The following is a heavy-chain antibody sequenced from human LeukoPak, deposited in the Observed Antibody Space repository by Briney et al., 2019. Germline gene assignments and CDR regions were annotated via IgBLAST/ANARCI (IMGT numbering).Heavy chain of an antibody. J-gene: IGHJ3*02. Sequence: GESLKISCKGSGYSFTSYWIGWVRQIPGKGLEWMGIIYPGDSDTRYSPSFQGQVTISADKSISTAYLQWSSLKASDTAMYYCARWLGDYGDAFDIWGQGTMVTVSS. V-gene: IGHV5-51*01. D-gene: IGHD3-16*01. CDR1: GYSFTSYW. CDR2: IYPGDSDT. CDR3: ARWLGDYGDAFDI.